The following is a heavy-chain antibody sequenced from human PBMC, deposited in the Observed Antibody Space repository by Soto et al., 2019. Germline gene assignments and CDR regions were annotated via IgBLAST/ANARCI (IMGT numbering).Heavy chain of an antibody. CDR3: ARGRPPVEVATINYYYYYGMDV. CDR1: GGTFSSYA. D-gene: IGHD5-12*01. Sequence: QVQLVQSGAEVKKPGSSVKVSCKASGGTFSSYAISWVRQAPGQGLEWMGGIIPIFGTANYAQKFQGRVTITADETTGRAYLGLGRLRSEDTAVYYCARGRPPVEVATINYYYYYGMDVWGQGTTVTVSS. CDR2: IIPIFGTA. V-gene: IGHV1-69*12. J-gene: IGHJ6*02.